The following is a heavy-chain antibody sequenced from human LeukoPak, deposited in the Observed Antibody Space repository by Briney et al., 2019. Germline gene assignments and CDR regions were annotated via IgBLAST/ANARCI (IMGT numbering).Heavy chain of an antibody. CDR3: AKESGDCGADCLALNDY. J-gene: IGHJ4*02. CDR1: GFTFNTYT. CDR2: INSRGTKI. V-gene: IGHV3-21*01. Sequence: GGSLRLSCAASGFTFNTYTMSWVRQAAGKVLEWVSSINSRGTKIYYADSVKGRFTVSRDNTKNSVYLQMNSLRAEDTAVYFCAKESGDCGADCLALNDYWGQGTLVTASS. D-gene: IGHD2-21*02.